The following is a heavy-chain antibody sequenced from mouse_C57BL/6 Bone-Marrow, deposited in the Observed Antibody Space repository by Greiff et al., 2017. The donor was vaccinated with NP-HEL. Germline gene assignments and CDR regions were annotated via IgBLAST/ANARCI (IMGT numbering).Heavy chain of an antibody. CDR3: ARGLVDY. J-gene: IGHJ2*01. CDR2: INPSSGYT. Sequence: QFQLQQSGPELAKPGASVKLSCKASGYTFPSYWMNWVNQRPGQGLEWIGYINPSSGYTKYNQKFKDKATLTADKSSSTAYMQLSSLTYEDPAVYYCARGLVDYWGQGTTLTVSS. CDR1: GYTFPSYW. V-gene: IGHV1-7*01.